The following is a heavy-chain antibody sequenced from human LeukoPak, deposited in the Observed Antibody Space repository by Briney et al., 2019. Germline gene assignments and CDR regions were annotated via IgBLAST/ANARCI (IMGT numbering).Heavy chain of an antibody. CDR3: ARRMADGGRNH. CDR1: GYTFINDY. V-gene: IGHV1-46*01. J-gene: IGHJ4*02. CDR2: INPGGDSV. D-gene: IGHD2-15*01. Sequence: GASVKASCKALGYTFINDYTNWLQQPPGQGLKWMGRINPGGDSVNYAQKFQGRVTMTRDTSTDTVYLELSSLRSEDTAIYYCARRMADGGRNHWGQGTLVTVSS.